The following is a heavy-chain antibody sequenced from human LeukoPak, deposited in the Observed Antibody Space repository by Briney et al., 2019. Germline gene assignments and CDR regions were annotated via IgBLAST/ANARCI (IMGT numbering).Heavy chain of an antibody. CDR2: INRGGGGT. Sequence: GGSLRLSCAASGFTFTTFTMNWVRQAPGKGLEWVSAINRGGGGTYYADFVKGRFTISRDNSENTLYLQLNSLRAEDTAVYYCAKGAGNFDWSYHDYWGQGTLVTVSS. CDR1: GFTFTTFT. J-gene: IGHJ4*02. D-gene: IGHD3-9*01. V-gene: IGHV3-23*01. CDR3: AKGAGNFDWSYHDY.